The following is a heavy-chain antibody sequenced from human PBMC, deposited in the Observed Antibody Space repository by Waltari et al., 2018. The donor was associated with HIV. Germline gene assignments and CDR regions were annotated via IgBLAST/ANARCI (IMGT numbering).Heavy chain of an antibody. CDR3: ARAVVPGRIPHYYYAMDV. CDR2: TYSGGST. J-gene: IGHJ6*02. Sequence: EVQLVDSGGDLIQPGGSLRLSWAASGFTVGSNFMRGVRQAPGKGLEWVSLTYSGGSTYYANSVQGRFTVSRDISKNTLYLQMSGLRGDDTAVYYCARAVVPGRIPHYYYAMDVWGQGTTVTVSS. D-gene: IGHD2-2*02. V-gene: IGHV3-53*01. CDR1: GFTVGSNF.